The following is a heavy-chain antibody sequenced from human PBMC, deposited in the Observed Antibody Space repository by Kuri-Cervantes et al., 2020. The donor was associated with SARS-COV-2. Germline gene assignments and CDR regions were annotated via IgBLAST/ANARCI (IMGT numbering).Heavy chain of an antibody. V-gene: IGHV3-21*01. D-gene: IGHD3-10*01. J-gene: IGHJ5*02. CDR3: ARDGGDWFDP. Sequence: GGSRRLSCAASGFTFSSYGMNWVRQAPGKGLEWVSSISSSSSYIYYADSVKGRFTISRDNAKNSLYLQMSSLRAEDTAVYYCARDGGDWFDPWGQGTLVTVSS. CDR2: ISSSSSYI. CDR1: GFTFSSYG.